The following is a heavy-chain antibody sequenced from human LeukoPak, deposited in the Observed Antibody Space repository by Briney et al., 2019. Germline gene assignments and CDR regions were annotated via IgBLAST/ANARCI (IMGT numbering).Heavy chain of an antibody. V-gene: IGHV1-2*02. D-gene: IGHD6-13*01. CDR2: INPNSGGT. J-gene: IGHJ5*02. CDR1: GYTFTSYY. Sequence: ASVKVSCKASGYTFTSYYMHWVRQAPGQGLEWMGWINPNSGGTNYAQKFQGRVTMTRDTSISTAYMELSRLRSDDTAVYYCARDRGAAAGIAGWFDPWGQGTLVTVSS. CDR3: ARDRGAAAGIAGWFDP.